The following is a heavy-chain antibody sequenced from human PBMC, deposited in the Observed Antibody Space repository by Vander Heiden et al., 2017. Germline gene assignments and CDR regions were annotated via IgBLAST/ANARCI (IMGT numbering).Heavy chain of an antibody. CDR3: ARDVSRNSPYYYGMDV. CDR1: GFTFSRYG. V-gene: IGHV3-21*01. CDR2: ISSSSSYI. Sequence: EVQLVESGGGLVKPGGSMRLSCAGSGFTFSRYGVNWVRQAPWKGLEWVSSISSSSSYIYYADSVKGRFTISRDNAKNSLYLQMNSLRAEDTAVYYCARDVSRNSPYYYGMDVWGQGTTVTVSS. J-gene: IGHJ6*02.